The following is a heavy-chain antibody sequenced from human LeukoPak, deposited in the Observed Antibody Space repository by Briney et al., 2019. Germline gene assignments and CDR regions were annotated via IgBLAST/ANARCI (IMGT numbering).Heavy chain of an antibody. D-gene: IGHD3-9*01. CDR2: ISYDGSNK. CDR1: GFTFSSYG. V-gene: IGHV3-30*03. CDR3: ARAGLRYFDWLEYYFDY. Sequence: PGRSLRLSCAASGFTFSSYGMHWVRQAPGKGLEWVAVISYDGSNKYYADSVKGRFTISRDNSKNTLYLQMNSLRAEDTAVYYCARAGLRYFDWLEYYFDYWGQGTLVTVSS. J-gene: IGHJ4*02.